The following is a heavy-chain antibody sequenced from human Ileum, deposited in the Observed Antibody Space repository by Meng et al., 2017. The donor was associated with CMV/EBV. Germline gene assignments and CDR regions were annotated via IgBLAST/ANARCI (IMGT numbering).Heavy chain of an antibody. CDR1: GASISSSSYY. Sequence: GSLRLSCTVSGASISSSSYYWGWIRQPPGKGLEWIGSIYYSGSTYYNPSLKSRVTISVDTSKNQFSLKLSSVTAADTAVYYCASPPVYDSSGYSFDYWGQGTLVTVSS. CDR3: ASPPVYDSSGYSFDY. J-gene: IGHJ4*02. V-gene: IGHV4-39*01. CDR2: IYYSGST. D-gene: IGHD3-22*01.